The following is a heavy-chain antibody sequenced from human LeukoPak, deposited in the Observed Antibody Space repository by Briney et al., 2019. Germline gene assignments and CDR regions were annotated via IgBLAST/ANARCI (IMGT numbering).Heavy chain of an antibody. CDR1: GGSFCGYY. Sequence: SETLSLTCADSGGSFCGYYWSWIRQPPGKGLGWIGEINHSGSTNYNPSLKSRVTISVDTSKNQYYLQLSSVTAADTSVYYCARGTSYYGSSWSTPIPLGAPFDYWGQGTLVTVSS. J-gene: IGHJ4*02. V-gene: IGHV4-34*01. D-gene: IGHD6-13*01. CDR3: ARGTSYYGSSWSTPIPLGAPFDY. CDR2: INHSGST.